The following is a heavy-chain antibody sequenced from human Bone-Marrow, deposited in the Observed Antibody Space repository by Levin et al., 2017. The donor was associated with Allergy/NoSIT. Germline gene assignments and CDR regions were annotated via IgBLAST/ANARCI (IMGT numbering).Heavy chain of an antibody. D-gene: IGHD5-18*01. CDR3: TRDRGGAETTLVTWDD. V-gene: IGHV3-21*01. J-gene: IGHJ4*02. CDR1: GFSLGGYS. CDR2: ISTTSHYV. Sequence: PGESLKISCAASGFSLGGYSMNWVRQAPGKGLEWVSSISTTSHYVQYADSVKGRFTISRDNAKNSLYLQMNRLRAEDTAVYYCTRDRGGAETTLVTWDDWGQGTLVTVSS.